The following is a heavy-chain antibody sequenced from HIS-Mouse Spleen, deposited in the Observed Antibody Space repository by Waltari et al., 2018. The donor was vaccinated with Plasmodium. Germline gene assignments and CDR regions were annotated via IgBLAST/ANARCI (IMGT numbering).Heavy chain of an antibody. D-gene: IGHD6-6*01. Sequence: EVQLVESGGGLVQHGGSLRLSCAASGFTFMSYDMHWVRQATGKGLEWVSAICTAGDTYYPGSVKGRFTISRENAKNSLYLQMNSLRAGDTAVYYCARGPTYSSSYYFDYWGQGTLVTVSS. V-gene: IGHV3-13*01. CDR1: GFTFMSYD. J-gene: IGHJ4*02. CDR2: ICTAGDT. CDR3: ARGPTYSSSYYFDY.